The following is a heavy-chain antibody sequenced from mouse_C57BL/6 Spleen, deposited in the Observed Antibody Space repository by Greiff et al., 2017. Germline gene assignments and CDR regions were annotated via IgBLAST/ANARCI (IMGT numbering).Heavy chain of an antibody. CDR3: AIYDYDGDY. D-gene: IGHD2-4*01. Sequence: VKLQQPGAELVMPGASVKLSCKASGYTFTSYWMHWVKQRPGQGLEWIGEIDPSDSYTNYNQKFKGKSTLTVDKSSSTAYMQLSSLTSEDSAVYYCAIYDYDGDYGGQGTTLTVSS. CDR1: GYTFTSYW. V-gene: IGHV1-69*01. J-gene: IGHJ2*01. CDR2: IDPSDSYT.